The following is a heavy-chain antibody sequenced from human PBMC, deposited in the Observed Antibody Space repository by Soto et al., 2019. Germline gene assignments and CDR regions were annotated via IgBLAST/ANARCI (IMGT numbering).Heavy chain of an antibody. CDR1: GFTFSSYG. V-gene: IGHV3-30*18. J-gene: IGHJ4*02. Sequence: QAQLVESGGDVVQPGRSLSLSCVASGFTFSSYGIHWERQAPGNGLEWVAVISYDRGSKDYADSVKGRFTISRDNPKHTVYLQMTSLRPEDSAIYYCAKDWGEMATSLDQWGQGTLVTVSS. CDR2: ISYDRGSK. D-gene: IGHD3-3*02. CDR3: AKDWGEMATSLDQ.